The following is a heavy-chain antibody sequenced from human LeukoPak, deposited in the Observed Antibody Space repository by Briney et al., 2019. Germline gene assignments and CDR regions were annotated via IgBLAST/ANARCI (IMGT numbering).Heavy chain of an antibody. D-gene: IGHD6-19*01. CDR1: GFTLTNYA. J-gene: IGHJ4*02. Sequence: GGSLSLSCAASGFTLTNYAMSWVRQPPGKGLEWVSAISAGCHNPYHAASVKGRFTISHDISKNTLYLQINGLRAEDTAVYYCAKGGSAWSYFDYWGQGTLVTVSS. CDR2: ISAGCHNP. CDR3: AKGGSAWSYFDY. V-gene: IGHV3-23*01.